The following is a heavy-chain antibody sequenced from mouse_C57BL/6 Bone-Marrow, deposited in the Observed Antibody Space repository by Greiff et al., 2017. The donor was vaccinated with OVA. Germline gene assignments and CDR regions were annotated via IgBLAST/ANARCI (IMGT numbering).Heavy chain of an antibody. D-gene: IGHD1-1*01. V-gene: IGHV1-76*01. CDR2: IYPGSGNT. J-gene: IGHJ3*01. CDR3: ARDYYGSSYSRFAY. Sequence: VQLQQSGAELVRPGASVKLSCKASGYTFTDYYINWVKQRPGQGLEWIARIYPGSGNTYYNEKFKGKATLTAEKSSSTAYMQLSSLTSEDSAVYFCARDYYGSSYSRFAYWGQGTLVTVSA. CDR1: GYTFTDYY.